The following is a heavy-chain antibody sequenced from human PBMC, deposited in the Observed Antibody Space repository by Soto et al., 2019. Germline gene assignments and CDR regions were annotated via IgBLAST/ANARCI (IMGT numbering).Heavy chain of an antibody. Sequence: QVQLVQSGPEVKKPGASVRVSCMTSGYAFTSYGVNWVRQAPGQGLEWMGWIAPHSGRTTYLPKFQGRVTITADAATNTAYMELGSLSSDDTGIYFCARAATGSYHSAYCGQGTVVTVSS. J-gene: IGHJ4*02. CDR2: IAPHSGRT. D-gene: IGHD3-10*01. CDR3: ARAATGSYHSAY. CDR1: GYAFTSYG. V-gene: IGHV1-18*04.